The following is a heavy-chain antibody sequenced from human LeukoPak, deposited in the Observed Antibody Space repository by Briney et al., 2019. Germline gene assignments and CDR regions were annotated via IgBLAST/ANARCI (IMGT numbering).Heavy chain of an antibody. Sequence: PGGSLRLSCAASGFTFDDYAMHWVRQAPGKGLEWVSGISWNSGSIGYADSVKGRFTISRDNAKNSLYLQMNSLRAEDTAVYYCARDLGSSNSYYNWFDPWGQGTLVTVSS. V-gene: IGHV3-9*01. CDR3: ARDLGSSNSYYNWFDP. D-gene: IGHD1-26*01. CDR1: GFTFDDYA. CDR2: ISWNSGSI. J-gene: IGHJ5*02.